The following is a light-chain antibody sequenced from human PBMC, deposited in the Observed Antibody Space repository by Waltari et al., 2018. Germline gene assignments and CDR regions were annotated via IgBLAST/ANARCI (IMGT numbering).Light chain of an antibody. CDR1: QGISSY. CDR2: GAS. V-gene: IGKV1-8*01. CDR3: QQYHNYPF. Sequence: AIRITQSPSSLSASTGDRVTITCRASQGISSYLAWYQQQPGKAPKLLIYGASTLQSGVPSRFSGSGSGTDFTLTISCLQSEDFATYYCQQYHNYPFFGGGTRVEIK. J-gene: IGKJ4*01.